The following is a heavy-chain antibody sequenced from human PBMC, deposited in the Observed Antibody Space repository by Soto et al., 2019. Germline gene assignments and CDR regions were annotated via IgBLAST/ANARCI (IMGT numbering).Heavy chain of an antibody. CDR2: INHSGST. CDR3: ARVRGGIAARSYYYYYMDV. V-gene: IGHV4-34*01. Sequence: SETLSLTCAVYGGSFIGYYWSWIRQPPGKGLEWIGEINHSGSTNYNPSLKSRVTISVDTSKNQFSLKLSSVTAADTAVYYCARVRGGIAARSYYYYYMDVWGKGTTVTVSS. D-gene: IGHD6-6*01. J-gene: IGHJ6*03. CDR1: GGSFIGYY.